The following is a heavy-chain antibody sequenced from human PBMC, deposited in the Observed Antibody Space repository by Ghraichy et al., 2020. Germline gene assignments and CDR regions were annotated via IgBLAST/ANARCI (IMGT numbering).Heavy chain of an antibody. CDR3: ANWERQQWLVRAFDI. D-gene: IGHD6-19*01. V-gene: IGHV3-23*01. CDR1: GFTFSSYA. J-gene: IGHJ3*02. Sequence: LTCAASGFTFSSYAMSWVRQAPGKGLEWVSAISGSGGSTYYADSVKGRFTISRDNSKNTLYLQMNSLRAEDTAVYYCANWERQQWLVRAFDIWGQGTMVTVSS. CDR2: ISGSGGST.